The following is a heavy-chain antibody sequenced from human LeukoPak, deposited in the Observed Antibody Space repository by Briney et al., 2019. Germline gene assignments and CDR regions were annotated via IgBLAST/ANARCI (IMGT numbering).Heavy chain of an antibody. D-gene: IGHD4-11*01. CDR3: ASSLTTHSYYMDG. J-gene: IGHJ6*03. CDR2: ISSGSNTI. Sequence: GGSLRLSCTGSGFSFSTFRMNWVRQAPGKGLEWVSYISSGSNTIYYADSVKGRFTISRDNARNSLYLQMNSLRAEDTAVYYCASSLTTHSYYMDGWGDGSTVTVSS. V-gene: IGHV3-48*01. CDR1: GFSFSTFR.